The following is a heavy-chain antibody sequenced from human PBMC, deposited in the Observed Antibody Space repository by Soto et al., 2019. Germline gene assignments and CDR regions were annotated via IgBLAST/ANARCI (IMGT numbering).Heavy chain of an antibody. Sequence: SETLSLTCTVSGGSISSYYWSWIRQPPGKGLEWIGYIYYSGSTNYNPSLKSRVTISVDTSKNQFSLKLSSVTAADTAVYYCAREIKTGTTPGYYYGMDVWGQGTRVTVSS. CDR3: AREIKTGTTPGYYYGMDV. D-gene: IGHD1-7*01. CDR2: IYYSGST. J-gene: IGHJ6*02. V-gene: IGHV4-59*01. CDR1: GGSISSYY.